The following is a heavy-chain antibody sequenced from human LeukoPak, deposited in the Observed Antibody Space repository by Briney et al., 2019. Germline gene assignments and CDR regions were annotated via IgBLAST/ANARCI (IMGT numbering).Heavy chain of an antibody. CDR1: GFTFDDYA. J-gene: IGHJ4*02. CDR3: AKAGYYDSSGYYYGTYFDY. CDR2: ISWNSGSI. D-gene: IGHD3-22*01. Sequence: GGSLRLSCAASGFTFDDYAMHWVRQAPGKGLEWVSGISWNSGSIGYADSVKGRFTISRDNAKNSLYLQMNSLRAEDTALYYCAKAGYYDSSGYYYGTYFDYWGQGTLVTVSS. V-gene: IGHV3-9*01.